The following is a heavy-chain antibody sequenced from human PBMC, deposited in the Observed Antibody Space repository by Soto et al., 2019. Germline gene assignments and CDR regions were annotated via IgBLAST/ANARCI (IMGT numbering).Heavy chain of an antibody. D-gene: IGHD6-13*01. CDR1: GGSISSSSYY. CDR2: IYYSGST. V-gene: IGHV4-39*01. Sequence: SETLSLTCTVSGGSISSSSYYWGWIRQPPGKGLEWIGSIYYSGSTYYNPSLKSRVTISVDTSKNQFSLKLSSVTAADTAVYYCANRIAAASGYTCYYNCMDFWGQGTTVTVFS. J-gene: IGHJ6*02. CDR3: ANRIAAASGYTCYYNCMDF.